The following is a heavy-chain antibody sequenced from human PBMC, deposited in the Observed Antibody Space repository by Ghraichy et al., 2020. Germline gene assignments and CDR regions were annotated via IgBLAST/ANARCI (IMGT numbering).Heavy chain of an antibody. V-gene: IGHV3-21*01. J-gene: IGHJ4*02. Sequence: GGSLRLSCAASGFTLSSYSMNWVHQAPGKGLEWVSSISSRSNYIYYSDSVKGRFTISRDNAQNSLYLQMNSLRAEDTAVYYCARKWGSDSPYSSNLYVDYWGQGTLVTVSS. D-gene: IGHD6-13*01. CDR2: ISSRSNYI. CDR1: GFTLSSYS. CDR3: ARKWGSDSPYSSNLYVDY.